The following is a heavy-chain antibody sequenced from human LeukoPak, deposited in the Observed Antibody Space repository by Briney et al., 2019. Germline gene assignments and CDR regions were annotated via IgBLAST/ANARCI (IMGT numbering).Heavy chain of an antibody. Sequence: GGSLRLSCAASGFTFSSYGMHWVRQAPGKGLGWVAVISYDGSNKYYADSVKGRFTISRDNSKNTLYLQMNSLRAEDTAVYYCAKESGYYDFWSGFIDYWGQGTLVTVSS. CDR1: GFTFSSYG. J-gene: IGHJ4*02. CDR3: AKESGYYDFWSGFIDY. CDR2: ISYDGSNK. V-gene: IGHV3-30*18. D-gene: IGHD3-3*01.